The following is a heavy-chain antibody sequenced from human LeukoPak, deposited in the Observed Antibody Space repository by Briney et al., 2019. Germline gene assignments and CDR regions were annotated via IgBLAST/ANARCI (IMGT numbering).Heavy chain of an antibody. CDR1: GFTFSSYA. CDR2: ISYDGSNK. V-gene: IGHV3-30*04. Sequence: PGRSLRLSCAASGFTFSSYAMHWVRQAPGKGLEWVAVISYDGSNKYYADSVKGRFTISRDNSKNTLYLQMNSLRAEDTAVYYCARDGGPDYRDYYYYYGMDVWGQGTRSPSP. D-gene: IGHD4-23*01. J-gene: IGHJ6*02. CDR3: ARDGGPDYRDYYYYYGMDV.